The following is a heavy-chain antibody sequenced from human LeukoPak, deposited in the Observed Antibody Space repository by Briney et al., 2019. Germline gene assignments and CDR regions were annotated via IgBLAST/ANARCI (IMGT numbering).Heavy chain of an antibody. CDR2: ISAYNGNT. Sequence: GASVKGSCKASGYTFTSYGISWVRQAPGQGLEWMGWISAYNGNTNYAQKLQGRVTMTTDTSTSTAYMELRSLRSDDTAVYYCAREGYGSGWNPEAVVSYYYYGMDVWGKGTTVTVSS. V-gene: IGHV1-18*04. J-gene: IGHJ6*04. D-gene: IGHD6-19*01. CDR1: GYTFTSYG. CDR3: AREGYGSGWNPEAVVSYYYYGMDV.